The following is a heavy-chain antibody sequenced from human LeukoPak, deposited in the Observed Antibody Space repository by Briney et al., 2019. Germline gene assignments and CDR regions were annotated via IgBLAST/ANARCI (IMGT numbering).Heavy chain of an antibody. CDR1: GFTFSRYW. CDR2: IDPDDSGS. Sequence: GGSLRLSCAASGFTFSRYWMHWVRQAPGEGLVWVSRIDPDDSGSSYADSVKGRFTISRDNAKNTLWLQMNSLRADDTAVYYCAGVRAGANRAFDVWGQGTVVAVSS. CDR3: AGVRAGANRAFDV. V-gene: IGHV3-74*01. J-gene: IGHJ3*01. D-gene: IGHD4/OR15-4a*01.